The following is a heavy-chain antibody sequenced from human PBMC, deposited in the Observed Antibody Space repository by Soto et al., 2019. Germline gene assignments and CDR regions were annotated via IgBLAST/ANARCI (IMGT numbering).Heavy chain of an antibody. CDR3: ARGVATIIGIDYYGMDV. D-gene: IGHD5-12*01. CDR1: GFTFSSYG. J-gene: IGHJ6*02. Sequence: QVQLVESGGGVVQPGRFLRLSCAASGFTFSSYGMHWVRQAPGKGLEWVAVIWYDGSNKYYADSVKGRFTISRDNSKNSLYLQMNSLRAEDTAVYYCARGVATIIGIDYYGMDVWGQGTTVTVSS. V-gene: IGHV3-33*01. CDR2: IWYDGSNK.